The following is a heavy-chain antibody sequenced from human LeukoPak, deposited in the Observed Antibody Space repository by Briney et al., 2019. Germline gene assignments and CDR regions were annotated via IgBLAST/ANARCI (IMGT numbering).Heavy chain of an antibody. Sequence: PGGSLRLSCAASGFTFSSYAMSWVRQAPGKGLEWVSAISGSGGSTYYADSVKGRFTISRDNSKNTLYLQMNSLRAEDTAVYYCAKGSNSRYCSSTSCYTRHPYYYYYMDVWGKGTTDTVSS. D-gene: IGHD2-2*02. CDR3: AKGSNSRYCSSTSCYTRHPYYYYYMDV. J-gene: IGHJ6*03. V-gene: IGHV3-23*01. CDR1: GFTFSSYA. CDR2: ISGSGGST.